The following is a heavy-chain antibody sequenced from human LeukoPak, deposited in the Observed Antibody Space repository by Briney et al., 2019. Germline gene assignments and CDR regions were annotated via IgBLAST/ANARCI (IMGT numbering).Heavy chain of an antibody. J-gene: IGHJ5*02. D-gene: IGHD2-2*01. CDR2: IYYSGST. CDR1: AGSISSHY. CDR3: ARLPSSTSPFDP. Sequence: SETLPLTCTVSAGSISSHYWSWIRQPPGKGLEWIGYIYYSGSTNYNPSLKSRVTISVDTSRNQFSLQLSSVTAADTAVYYCARLPSSTSPFDPWGQGTLVTVSS. V-gene: IGHV4-59*11.